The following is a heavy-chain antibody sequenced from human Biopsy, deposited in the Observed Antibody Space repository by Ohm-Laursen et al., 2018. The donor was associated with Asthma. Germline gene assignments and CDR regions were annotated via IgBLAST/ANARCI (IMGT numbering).Heavy chain of an antibody. CDR3: ARGPNYHGSGRAPIGMDV. J-gene: IGHJ6*02. Sequence: SQTLSLTCTVSGGSVSTGSYYWNWIRQPPGKGLEWLGYFYYTGSDNYNPSLKSRVTISVDTSKNQFSLRLNSVTAADTAVYYCARGPNYHGSGRAPIGMDVWGQGTTVTVSS. D-gene: IGHD3-10*01. CDR1: GGSVSTGSYY. V-gene: IGHV4-61*01. CDR2: FYYTGSD.